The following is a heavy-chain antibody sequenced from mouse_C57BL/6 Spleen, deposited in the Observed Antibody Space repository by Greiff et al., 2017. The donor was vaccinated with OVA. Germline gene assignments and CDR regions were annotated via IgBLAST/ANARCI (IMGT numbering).Heavy chain of an antibody. CDR2: IYPRSGNT. V-gene: IGHV1-81*01. CDR3: ARRTYTTVVATSPYFDV. CDR1: GYTFTSYG. D-gene: IGHD1-1*01. Sequence: QVQLQQSGAELARPGASVKLSCKASGYTFTSYGISWVKQRTGQGLEWIGEIYPRSGNTYYNEKFKGKATLTADKSSSTAYMELRSLTSEDSAVYFCARRTYTTVVATSPYFDVWGTGTTVTVSS. J-gene: IGHJ1*03.